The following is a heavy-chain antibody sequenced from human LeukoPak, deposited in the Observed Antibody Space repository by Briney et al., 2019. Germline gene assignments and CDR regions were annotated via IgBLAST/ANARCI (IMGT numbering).Heavy chain of an antibody. Sequence: PGESLRLSCAGSGFIFSDFYMNWIRQAPGKGLEWLAYISPSGSYTTYGVSVKGRFVISRDNTKNSVSLQMDSLRAEDTAVYFCAGDQVSAVFDYWGQGARVTV. CDR3: AGDQVSAVFDY. V-gene: IGHV3-11*05. D-gene: IGHD5/OR15-5a*01. J-gene: IGHJ4*02. CDR2: ISPSGSYT. CDR1: GFIFSDFY.